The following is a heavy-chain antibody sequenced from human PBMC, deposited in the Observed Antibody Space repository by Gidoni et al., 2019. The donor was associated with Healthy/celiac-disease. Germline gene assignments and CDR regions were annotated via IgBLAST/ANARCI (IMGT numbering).Heavy chain of an antibody. Sequence: QVQLVQSGAEVKKPGSSVNVSCKASGGTFSSYAIRWVRQAPGQGLEWMGGIIPIFGTANYAQKFQGRVTITADESTSTAYMELSSLRSEDTAVYYCARELRWFGEIMGAFDIWGQGTMVTVSS. CDR1: GGTFSSYA. D-gene: IGHD3-10*01. V-gene: IGHV1-69*01. J-gene: IGHJ3*02. CDR2: IIPIFGTA. CDR3: ARELRWFGEIMGAFDI.